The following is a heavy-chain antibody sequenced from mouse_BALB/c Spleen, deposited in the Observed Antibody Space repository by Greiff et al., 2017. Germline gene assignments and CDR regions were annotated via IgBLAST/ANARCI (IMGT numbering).Heavy chain of an antibody. J-gene: IGHJ3*01. CDR2: ISSGGSYT. CDR3: ADSSGGFAY. Sequence: EVHLVESGGGLVKPGGSLKLSCAASGFTFSSYAMSWVRQTPEKRLEWVATISSGGSYTYYPDSVKGRFTISRDNAKNTLYLQMSSLRSEDTAMYYCADSSGGFAYWGQGTLVTVSA. V-gene: IGHV5-9-3*01. D-gene: IGHD3-2*01. CDR1: GFTFSSYA.